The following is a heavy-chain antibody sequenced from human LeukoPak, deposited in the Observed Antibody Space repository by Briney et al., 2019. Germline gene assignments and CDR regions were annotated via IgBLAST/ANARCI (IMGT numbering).Heavy chain of an antibody. V-gene: IGHV5-51*01. J-gene: IGHJ6*02. Sequence: GESLKISCKGSGYSFTSYWIGWVRQMPGKGLEWMGNIYPGDSDTRYSPSFQGQVTISADKSISTAYLQWSSLKASDTAMYYCARLTMVRGVYYYYYGMDVWGQGTTVTVSS. D-gene: IGHD3-10*01. CDR2: IYPGDSDT. CDR3: ARLTMVRGVYYYYYGMDV. CDR1: GYSFTSYW.